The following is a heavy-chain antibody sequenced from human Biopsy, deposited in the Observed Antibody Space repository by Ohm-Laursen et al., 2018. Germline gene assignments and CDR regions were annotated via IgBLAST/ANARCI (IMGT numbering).Heavy chain of an antibody. J-gene: IGHJ5*01. V-gene: IGHV3-74*01. CDR2: SNTDGSHT. Sequence: SLRLSCAASGFDFSDYSMSWVRQAPGKGLVWVPRSNTDGSHTNYADSVKGRFTTSTDNAKNTLYLYMSSLTVEDTAVYFCARDASQGFDSWGQGTLVTVSS. CDR3: ARDASQGFDS. CDR1: GFDFSDYS.